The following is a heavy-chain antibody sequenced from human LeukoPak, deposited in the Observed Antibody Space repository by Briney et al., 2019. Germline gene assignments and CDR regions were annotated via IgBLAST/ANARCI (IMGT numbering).Heavy chain of an antibody. V-gene: IGHV4-39*02. D-gene: IGHD3-10*01. Sequence: SETLSLTCTVSGGSISTNNYYWAWIRQPPGKGLEWIGSISSSGRTTYYNPSLKSRVSISVDTSKNHFSLNLRSVTAADTAVYYCARRHKVGAGDALDIWGQGTMVTVSS. CDR3: ARRHKVGAGDALDI. CDR1: GGSISTNNYY. J-gene: IGHJ3*02. CDR2: ISSSGRTT.